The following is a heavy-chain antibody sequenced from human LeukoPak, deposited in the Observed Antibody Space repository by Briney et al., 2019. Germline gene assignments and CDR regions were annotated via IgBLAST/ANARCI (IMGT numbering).Heavy chain of an antibody. CDR2: ISSSSSYI. V-gene: IGHV3-21*01. CDR3: ARDSEAAAGLDY. Sequence: PGRSLRLSCAASGFTFSSYSMNWVRQAPGKGLEWVSSISSSSSYIYYADSVKGRFTISRDNAKNSLYLQMNSLRAEDTAVYYCARDSEAAAGLDYWGQGTLVTVSS. CDR1: GFTFSSYS. D-gene: IGHD6-13*01. J-gene: IGHJ4*02.